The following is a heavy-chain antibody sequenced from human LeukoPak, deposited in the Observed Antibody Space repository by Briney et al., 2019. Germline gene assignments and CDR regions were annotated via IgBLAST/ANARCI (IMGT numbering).Heavy chain of an antibody. V-gene: IGHV1-69*04. CDR3: ARDLPGDYQLPVGP. J-gene: IGHJ5*02. CDR1: GYTFTSYG. CDR2: IIPILDIA. Sequence: SVKVSCKASGYTFTSYGISWVRQAPGQGLEWMGRIIPILDIANYAQKFQGRVTITADKSTSTAFMELSSLRSDDTAVYYCARDLPGDYQLPVGPWGQGTLVTVSS. D-gene: IGHD3-16*01.